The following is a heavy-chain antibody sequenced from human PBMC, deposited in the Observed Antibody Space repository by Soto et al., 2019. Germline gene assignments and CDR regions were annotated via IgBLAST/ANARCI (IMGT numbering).Heavy chain of an antibody. D-gene: IGHD2-2*02. Sequence: QVQLVQSGAEVKKPGASVKVSCKASGNTFTSYYMHWVRQAPGQGLEWMGIINPSGGSTSYAQKFQGRVTMTRDTSTSTVYMERSSLRSEDTAVYYCARASCSSTSCYTGNWFDPWGQGTLVTVSS. CDR2: INPSGGST. CDR1: GNTFTSYY. V-gene: IGHV1-46*01. CDR3: ARASCSSTSCYTGNWFDP. J-gene: IGHJ5*02.